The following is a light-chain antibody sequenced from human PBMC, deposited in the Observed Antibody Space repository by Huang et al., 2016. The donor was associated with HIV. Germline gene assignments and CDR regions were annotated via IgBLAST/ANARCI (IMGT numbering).Light chain of an antibody. V-gene: IGKV3-15*01. CDR3: QHYNNWPPRYT. CDR1: QSVSSN. J-gene: IGKJ2*01. Sequence: EIVMTQSPATLSVSPGERATLSCRASQSVSSNLAWYWQKPGQAPRLLIYDASTRATDIPARFSGSGSGTEFTLTISSLQSEDFAVYYCQHYNNWPPRYTFGQGTKLE. CDR2: DAS.